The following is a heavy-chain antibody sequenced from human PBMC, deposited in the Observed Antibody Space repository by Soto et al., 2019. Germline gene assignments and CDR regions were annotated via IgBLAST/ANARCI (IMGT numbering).Heavy chain of an antibody. CDR3: ARVGWPYGGTTGYFQH. CDR1: GGSISSYY. CDR2: IYYSGST. V-gene: IGHV4-59*01. J-gene: IGHJ1*01. D-gene: IGHD4-17*01. Sequence: PSETLSLTCTVSGGSISSYYWSWIRQPPGKGLEWIGYIYYSGSTNYNPSLKSRVTISVDTSKNQFSLKLSSVTAADTAVYYCARVGWPYGGTTGYFQHWGQGTLVTV.